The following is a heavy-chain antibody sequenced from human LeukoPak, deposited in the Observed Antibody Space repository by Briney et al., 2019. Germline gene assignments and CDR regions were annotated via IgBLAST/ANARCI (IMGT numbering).Heavy chain of an antibody. CDR1: GFTFISYS. CDR3: ARVKKVYYMDV. V-gene: IGHV3-21*01. CDR2: ISSSSSYI. J-gene: IGHJ6*03. Sequence: GGSLRLSCAASGFTFISYSMNWVRQAPGKGLEWVSSISSSSSYIYYADSVKGRFTISRDNAKNSLYLQMNSLRAEDTAVYYCARVKKVYYMDVWGKGTTVTISS.